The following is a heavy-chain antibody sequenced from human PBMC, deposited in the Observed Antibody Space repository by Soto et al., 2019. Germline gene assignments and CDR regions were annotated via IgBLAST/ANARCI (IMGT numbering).Heavy chain of an antibody. J-gene: IGHJ6*02. CDR3: AKDQGTTSYYYYGMDV. Sequence: GGSLRLSCAASGFTFSSYAMSWVRQAPGKGLEWVSAISGSGGSTYYADSVTGRFTISRDNSKNTLYLQMNSLRAEDTAVYYCAKDQGTTSYYYYGMDVCRQRTTFTVSS. CDR1: GFTFSSYA. D-gene: IGHD1-7*01. V-gene: IGHV3-23*01. CDR2: ISGSGGST.